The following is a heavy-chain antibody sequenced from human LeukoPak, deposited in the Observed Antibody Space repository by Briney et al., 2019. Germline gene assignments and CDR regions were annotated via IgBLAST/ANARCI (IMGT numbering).Heavy chain of an antibody. V-gene: IGHV4-34*01. Sequence: SETLSLSCAVYGGSFSDYYWSWIRQPPGKGLEWIGEINHSGSTNYNSSLKSRVTISVDTSKNQFSLKLSSLTAADTAVYYCASEGDIGVAYWGQGTLVTVSS. J-gene: IGHJ4*02. CDR2: INHSGST. D-gene: IGHD2-21*01. CDR1: GGSFSDYY. CDR3: ASEGDIGVAY.